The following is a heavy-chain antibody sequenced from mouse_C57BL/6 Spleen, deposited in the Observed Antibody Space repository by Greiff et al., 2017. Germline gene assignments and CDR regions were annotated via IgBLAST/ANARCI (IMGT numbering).Heavy chain of an antibody. V-gene: IGHV1-80*01. CDR1: GYAFSSYW. CDR2: IYPGDGDT. Sequence: LKESGASVKISCKASGYAFSSYWMNWVKQRPGKGLEWIGQIYPGDGDTNYNGKFKGKATLTADKSSSTAYMQLSSLTSEDSAVYFCARDGTDAMDYWGQGTSVTVSS. J-gene: IGHJ4*01. D-gene: IGHD4-1*01. CDR3: ARDGTDAMDY.